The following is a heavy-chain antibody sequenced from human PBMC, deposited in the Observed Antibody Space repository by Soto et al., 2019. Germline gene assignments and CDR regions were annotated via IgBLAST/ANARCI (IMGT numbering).Heavy chain of an antibody. V-gene: IGHV4-30-4*01. CDR1: GGSISSGDYY. J-gene: IGHJ4*02. Sequence: SETLSLTCTVSGGSISSGDYYWSWIRQPPGKGLEWIGYIYYSGSTYYNPSLKSRVTISVDTSKNQFSLKLSSVTAADTAVYYCASALYYDSSGYYRPLYFDYWGQGTLVTVSS. D-gene: IGHD3-22*01. CDR3: ASALYYDSSGYYRPLYFDY. CDR2: IYYSGST.